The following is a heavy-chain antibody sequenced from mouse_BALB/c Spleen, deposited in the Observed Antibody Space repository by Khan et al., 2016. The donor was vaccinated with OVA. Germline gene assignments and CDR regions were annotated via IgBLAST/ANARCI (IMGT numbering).Heavy chain of an antibody. D-gene: IGHD1-1*01. CDR1: GYSITSDYA. Sequence: EVQLQESGPGLVKPSQSLSLTCTVTGYSITSDYAWNWIRQFPGNKLEWMAYITYSGSTGYSPSLKSRISITRDTSKNQFVLQLNSVTTEDTATDYCARDYGSSYLFFDYWGQGTTLTVSS. CDR3: ARDYGSSYLFFDY. J-gene: IGHJ2*01. V-gene: IGHV3-2*02. CDR2: ITYSGST.